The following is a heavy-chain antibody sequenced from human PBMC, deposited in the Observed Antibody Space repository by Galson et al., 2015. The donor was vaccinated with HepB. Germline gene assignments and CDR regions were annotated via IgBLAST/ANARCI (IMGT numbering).Heavy chain of an antibody. V-gene: IGHV5-51*01. D-gene: IGHD3-10*01. J-gene: IGHJ4*02. CDR2: INPGDSDI. CDR1: GYTFTHYW. CDR3: ARLITVIRGIMTYYFDY. Sequence: QSGAEVKKPGDSLKIAFKASGYTFTHYWIGWVRQMPGKGLEWMAIINPGDSDIRYSQSFQGQVTISADKSINTAYLQWSSLKASDTAIYYCARLITVIRGIMTYYFDYWGQGTLLTVSS.